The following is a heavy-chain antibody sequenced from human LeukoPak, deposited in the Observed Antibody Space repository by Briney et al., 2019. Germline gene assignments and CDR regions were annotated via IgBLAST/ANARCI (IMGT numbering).Heavy chain of an antibody. CDR2: IIPIFGTA. Sequence: GASVKVSCKASGGTFSSYAISWVRQAPGQGLEWMGGIIPIFGTANYAQKFQGRVTITTDESTSTAYMELSSLRSEDTAVYYCASPHSSGWSRPFDYWGQGTLVTVSS. CDR3: ASPHSSGWSRPFDY. V-gene: IGHV1-69*05. CDR1: GGTFSSYA. J-gene: IGHJ4*02. D-gene: IGHD6-19*01.